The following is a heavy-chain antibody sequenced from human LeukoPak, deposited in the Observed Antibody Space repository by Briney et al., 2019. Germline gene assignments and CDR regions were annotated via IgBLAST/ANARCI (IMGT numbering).Heavy chain of an antibody. D-gene: IGHD6-13*01. V-gene: IGHV5-51*01. CDR2: IYSGDSDT. CDR3: ARRAAGLDY. CDR1: GYSFTNFW. Sequence: GESLKISCKGSGYSFTNFWIGWVRQMPGKGLEWVGIIYSGDSDTRYSPSFQGQVTISADKSISTAYLQWRSLKASDTAMYYCARRAAGLDYWGQGTLVTVSS. J-gene: IGHJ4*02.